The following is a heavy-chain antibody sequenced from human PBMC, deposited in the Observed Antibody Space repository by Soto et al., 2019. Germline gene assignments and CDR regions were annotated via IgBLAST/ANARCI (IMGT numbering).Heavy chain of an antibody. CDR3: AKAQGVVVVDYYGMDV. Sequence: PGGSLRLSCAASGFTFSSYAMSWVRQAPGKGLEWVSAISGSGGSTYYADSVKGRFTISRDNSKNTLYLQMNSLRAEDTAVYYCAKAQGVVVVDYYGMDVWGQGTTVTVSS. D-gene: IGHD3-22*01. CDR2: ISGSGGST. V-gene: IGHV3-23*01. J-gene: IGHJ6*02. CDR1: GFTFSSYA.